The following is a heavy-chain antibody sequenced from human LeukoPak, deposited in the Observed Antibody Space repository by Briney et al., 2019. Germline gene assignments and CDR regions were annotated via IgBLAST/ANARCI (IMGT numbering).Heavy chain of an antibody. CDR1: GGSISSYY. CDR2: IYTSGST. CDR3: IGGSWVKSAYAFDI. D-gene: IGHD2-15*01. J-gene: IGHJ3*02. V-gene: IGHV4-4*07. Sequence: PSETLSLTCTVSGGSISSYYWSWIRQPPGKGLEWIGRIYTSGSTNYNPSLKSRVTMSVDTSKNQFSLKLSSVTAADTAVYYCIGGSWVKSAYAFDIWGQGTMVTVSS.